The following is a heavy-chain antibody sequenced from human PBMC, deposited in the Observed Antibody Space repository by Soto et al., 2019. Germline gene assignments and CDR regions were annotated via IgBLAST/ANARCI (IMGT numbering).Heavy chain of an antibody. Sequence: GALKISGKGCGYSFTSYWIGWVRQMPGKGLEWMGIIYPGDSDTRYSPSFQGQVTISADKSISTAYLQWSSLKASDTAMYYCARQQLVTSDAFDIWGQGTMVTVSS. CDR1: GYSFTSYW. CDR3: ARQQLVTSDAFDI. D-gene: IGHD6-13*01. J-gene: IGHJ3*02. V-gene: IGHV5-51*01. CDR2: IYPGDSDT.